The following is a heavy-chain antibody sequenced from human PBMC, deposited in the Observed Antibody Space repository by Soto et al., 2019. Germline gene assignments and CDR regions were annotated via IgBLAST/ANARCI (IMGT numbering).Heavy chain of an antibody. Sequence: QVQLVQSGAEVKKPGSSVKVSCTASGGTFSRYTFTWVRQAPGQGLEWMGRIIPIVDIPNYAQNFQGRVTMTADKTTSTAYMELCSLTSDDTAVYYCASHFTGVLVLGTAPPGGDNYGWDVWGQGTTVSVS. CDR1: GGTFSRYT. J-gene: IGHJ6*02. CDR2: IIPIVDIP. D-gene: IGHD2-15*01. V-gene: IGHV1-69*02. CDR3: ASHFTGVLVLGTAPPGGDNYGWDV.